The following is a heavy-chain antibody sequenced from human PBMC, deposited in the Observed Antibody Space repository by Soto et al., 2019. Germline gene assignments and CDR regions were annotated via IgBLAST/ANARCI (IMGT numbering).Heavy chain of an antibody. D-gene: IGHD6-13*01. CDR2: IKQDGSEK. V-gene: IGHV3-7*01. Sequence: GGSLRLSCAASGFTFSSYWMSWVRQAPGKGLEWVANIKQDGSEKYYVDSVKGRFTISRDNAKNSLYLQMNSLRAEDTAVYYCAREEQYSSSWTRGYYYGMDVWGQGTMVTVSS. J-gene: IGHJ6*02. CDR3: AREEQYSSSWTRGYYYGMDV. CDR1: GFTFSSYW.